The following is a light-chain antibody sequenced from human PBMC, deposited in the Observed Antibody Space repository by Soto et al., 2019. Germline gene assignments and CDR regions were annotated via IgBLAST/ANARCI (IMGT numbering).Light chain of an antibody. Sequence: EIVMTQSPATLSVSPGDTATLSCRASQAVSGNLAWYQQKPGQAPRLLMYGASTRATGIPARFSGSGSGTDFTLTISSLQSEDFAVYYCQQYNNWPPLTFGGGTKVEMK. V-gene: IGKV3-15*01. J-gene: IGKJ4*01. CDR1: QAVSGN. CDR3: QQYNNWPPLT. CDR2: GAS.